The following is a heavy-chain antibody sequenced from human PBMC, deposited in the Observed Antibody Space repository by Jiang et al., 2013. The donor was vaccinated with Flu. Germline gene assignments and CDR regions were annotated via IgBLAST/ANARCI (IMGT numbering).Heavy chain of an antibody. CDR1: GFTVSSNY. Sequence: LVQPGGSLRLSCAASGFTVSSNYMSWVRQAPGKGLEWVSVIYSGGSTYYADSVKGRFTISRDNSKNTLYLQMNSLRAEDTAVYYCARDKGYCSGGSCYRQGAFDIWGQGTTVTVSS. V-gene: IGHV3-53*01. D-gene: IGHD2-15*01. CDR2: IYSGGST. CDR3: ARDKGYCSGGSCYRQGAFDI. J-gene: IGHJ3*02.